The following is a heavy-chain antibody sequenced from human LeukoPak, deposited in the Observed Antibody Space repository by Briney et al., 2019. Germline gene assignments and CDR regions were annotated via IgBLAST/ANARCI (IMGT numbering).Heavy chain of an antibody. CDR2: IYTSGST. V-gene: IGHV4-4*07. D-gene: IGHD2-2*01. Sequence: PSETLSLTCTVSGGSISSYYWSWIRQPAGKGLEWIGRIYTSGSTNYNPSLKCRVTMSVDTSKNQFSLKLSSVTAADTAVYYCARAPEGGYCSSTSSYSSPFDYWGQGTLVTVSS. CDR3: ARAPEGGYCSSTSSYSSPFDY. CDR1: GGSISSYY. J-gene: IGHJ4*02.